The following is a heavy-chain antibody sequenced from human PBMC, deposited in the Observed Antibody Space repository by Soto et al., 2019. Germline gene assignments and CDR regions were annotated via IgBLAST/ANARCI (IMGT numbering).Heavy chain of an antibody. CDR1: GFTFSSYA. CDR2: ISGSGGST. V-gene: IGHV3-23*01. CDR3: AKVYSNYVRYYYGMDV. J-gene: IGHJ6*02. Sequence: EVQLLESGGGLVQPGGSLRLSCAASGFTFSSYAMSWVRQAPGKGLEWVSAISGSGGSTYYADSVKGRFTISRDNSKNTLYLQMNSLRAEDTAVYYCAKVYSNYVRYYYGMDVWGHGTTVTVSS. D-gene: IGHD4-4*01.